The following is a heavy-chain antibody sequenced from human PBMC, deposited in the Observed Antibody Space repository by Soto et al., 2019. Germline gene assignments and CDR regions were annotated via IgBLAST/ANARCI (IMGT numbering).Heavy chain of an antibody. CDR3: ARARGVIEYYYYGMDV. J-gene: IGHJ6*02. Sequence: GGSLRLSCAASGFTFSSYGMHWVRQAPGKGLEWVAVKWYDGSNKYYADSVKGRFTISRDNSKNTLYLQMNSLRAEDTAVYYCARARGVIEYYYYGMDVWGQGTTVTVSS. CDR1: GFTFSSYG. CDR2: KWYDGSNK. V-gene: IGHV3-33*01. D-gene: IGHD3-16*02.